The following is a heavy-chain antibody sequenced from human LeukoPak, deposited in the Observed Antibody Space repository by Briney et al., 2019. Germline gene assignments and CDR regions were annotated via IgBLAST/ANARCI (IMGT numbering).Heavy chain of an antibody. Sequence: GGSLRLSCAGSGFTFSSYGLHWVRQAPGKGLEWVALISYDGVNKYYADSVKGRFTISRDNSKNTLYLQMNSLRAEDTAVYYCAREGNHYDILTGYYYAYYFDYWGQGTLVTVSS. D-gene: IGHD3-9*01. CDR1: GFTFSSYG. V-gene: IGHV3-30*03. CDR2: ISYDGVNK. CDR3: AREGNHYDILTGYYYAYYFDY. J-gene: IGHJ4*02.